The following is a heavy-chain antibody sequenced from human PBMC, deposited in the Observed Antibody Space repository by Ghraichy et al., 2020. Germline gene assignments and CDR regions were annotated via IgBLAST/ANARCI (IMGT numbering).Heavy chain of an antibody. D-gene: IGHD5/OR15-5a*01. V-gene: IGHV3-21*01. CDR1: GFTFSNYS. Sequence: GESLNISCEASGFTFSNYSMNWVRQAPGKGLEWVSSISSTSTYIYYADSVKGRFTVSRDNAKTSLYLQMNSLRAEDTAVYYCARDIVSTIEEFAFDMWGQGKMVTVSS. CDR3: ARDIVSTIEEFAFDM. CDR2: ISSTSTYI. J-gene: IGHJ3*02.